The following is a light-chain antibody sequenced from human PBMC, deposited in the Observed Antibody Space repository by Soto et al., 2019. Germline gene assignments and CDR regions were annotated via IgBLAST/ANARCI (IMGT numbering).Light chain of an antibody. CDR1: QSISSW. Sequence: DIQMTQSPSTLSASLGDRFTITCRASQSISSWLAWYQQKPGKAPKLLIYKASSLESGVPSRFSGSGSGTEFTLTISSLQPDDFATYYCQQYNSYSPWTFGQGTK. V-gene: IGKV1-5*03. CDR2: KAS. J-gene: IGKJ1*01. CDR3: QQYNSYSPWT.